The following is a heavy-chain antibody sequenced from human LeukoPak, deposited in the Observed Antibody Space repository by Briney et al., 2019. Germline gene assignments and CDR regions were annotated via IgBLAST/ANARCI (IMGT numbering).Heavy chain of an antibody. V-gene: IGHV3-7*01. CDR3: ARADYYDTPTFDY. CDR1: GFTFSSYW. J-gene: IGHJ4*02. D-gene: IGHD3-22*01. Sequence: GGSLRLSCAASGFTFSSYWMSWVRQAPGKGLEWVANIKQDGSEKYYVDSVKGRFTISRDNAKNSLYLQMNSLRAEDTAVYYCARADYYDTPTFDYWGQGTLVTVSS. CDR2: IKQDGSEK.